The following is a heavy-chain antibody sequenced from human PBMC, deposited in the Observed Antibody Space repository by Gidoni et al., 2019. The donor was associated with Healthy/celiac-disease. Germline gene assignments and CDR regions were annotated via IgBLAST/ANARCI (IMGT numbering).Heavy chain of an antibody. CDR1: GGSISSSSYY. V-gene: IGHV4-39*01. D-gene: IGHD3-3*01. Sequence: QLQLQESGPGLVKPSETLSLTCTVSGGSISSSSYYWGWIRQPPGKGLEWIGSIYYSGSTYYNPSLKSRVTISVDTSKNQFSLKLSSVTAADTAVYYCASGMRYYDFWSGQYYFDYWGQGTLVTVSS. CDR2: IYYSGST. J-gene: IGHJ4*02. CDR3: ASGMRYYDFWSGQYYFDY.